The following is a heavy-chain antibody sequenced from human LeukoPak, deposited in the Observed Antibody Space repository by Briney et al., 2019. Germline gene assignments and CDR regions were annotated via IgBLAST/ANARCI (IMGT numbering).Heavy chain of an antibody. J-gene: IGHJ6*02. D-gene: IGHD3-10*01. V-gene: IGHV1-69*13. CDR3: ASGSFRRYYYGMDV. CDR1: GGTFSSYA. CDR2: TIPIFGTA. Sequence: ASVKVSCKASGGTFSSYAISWVRQAPGQGLEWMGGTIPIFGTANYAQKFQGRVTITADESTSTAYMELSSLRSEDTAVYYCASGSFRRYYYGMDVWGQGTTVTVSS.